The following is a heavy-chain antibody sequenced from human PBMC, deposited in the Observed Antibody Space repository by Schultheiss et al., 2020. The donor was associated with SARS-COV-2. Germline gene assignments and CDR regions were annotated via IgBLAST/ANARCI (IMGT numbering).Heavy chain of an antibody. CDR1: GFTFDDYG. D-gene: IGHD2-2*01. CDR3: AKKTRGYQLFVFDY. CDR2: ISGSGGST. J-gene: IGHJ4*02. Sequence: GGSLRLSCAASGFTFDDYGMSWVRQAPGKGLEWVSGISGSGGSTYYAHSVKGRFTISRDNSKNTLYLQMNSLRAEDTAVYYCAKKTRGYQLFVFDYWGQGTLVTGSS. V-gene: IGHV3-23*01.